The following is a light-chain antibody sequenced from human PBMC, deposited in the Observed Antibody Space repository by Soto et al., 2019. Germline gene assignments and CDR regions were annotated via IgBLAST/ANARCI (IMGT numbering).Light chain of an antibody. CDR3: QHATTFPIT. J-gene: IGKJ5*01. CDR2: GAS. CDR1: QDIRTW. Sequence: QMTQSPSSVSAYVGDRVTITCRASQDIRTWLAWYQQKPGKAPKILIYGASTLQSGVPSRFSGSGSGTYFTLTISSLQPEDYATYYCQHATTFPITFGQGTRLEIK. V-gene: IGKV1-12*01.